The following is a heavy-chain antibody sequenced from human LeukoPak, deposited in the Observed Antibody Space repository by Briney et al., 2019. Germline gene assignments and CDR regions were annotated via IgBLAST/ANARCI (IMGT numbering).Heavy chain of an antibody. Sequence: GASVKVSCKASGGSFSSYTISWVRQAPGQGLEWMGRIIPILGIANYAQKFQGRVAITADKSTSTAYMEMSSLTSENTAVYYCARDRYYDSSGYDDSSRAEYFQHWGQRTLVTVSS. CDR1: GGSFSSYT. CDR2: IIPILGIA. J-gene: IGHJ1*01. CDR3: ARDRYYDSSGYDDSSRAEYFQH. D-gene: IGHD3-22*01. V-gene: IGHV1-69*04.